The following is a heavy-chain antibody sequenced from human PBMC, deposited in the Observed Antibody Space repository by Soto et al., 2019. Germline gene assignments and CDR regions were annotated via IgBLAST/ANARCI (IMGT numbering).Heavy chain of an antibody. CDR3: ARGGMYYDILTGYPLHYYYGMDV. J-gene: IGHJ6*02. Sequence: SETLSLTCTVSSGSASSGGYYWSWIRQHPGKGLEWIGYIYYSGSTYYNPSLKSRVTISVDTSKNQFSLKLSSVTAAGTAVYYCARGGMYYDILTGYPLHYYYGMDVWGQGTTVTVSS. CDR2: IYYSGST. D-gene: IGHD3-9*01. CDR1: SGSASSGGYY. V-gene: IGHV4-31*03.